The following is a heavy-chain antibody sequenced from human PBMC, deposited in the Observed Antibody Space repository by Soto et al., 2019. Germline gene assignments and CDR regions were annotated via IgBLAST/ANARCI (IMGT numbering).Heavy chain of an antibody. V-gene: IGHV1-58*01. CDR3: AVDYGSGSYYLSYYGMDV. Sequence: SVKVSCKASGFTFTSSAVQWVRQARGQRREWIGWIVVGSGNTNYAQKFQERVTITRDMSTSTAYMELSRLRSEDTAVYYCAVDYGSGSYYLSYYGMDVWGQGTTVTVSS. CDR2: IVVGSGNT. J-gene: IGHJ6*02. CDR1: GFTFTSSA. D-gene: IGHD3-10*01.